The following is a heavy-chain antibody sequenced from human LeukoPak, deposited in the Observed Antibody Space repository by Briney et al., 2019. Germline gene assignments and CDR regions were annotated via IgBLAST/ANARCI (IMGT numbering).Heavy chain of an antibody. J-gene: IGHJ6*03. Sequence: GGSLRLSCAASGFTFSTYWMGWVRQAPGKGLEWVAKIKPDGSEKDHVDSVKGRFTISRDNSKNTLYLQMSSLRAEDTAVYYCARGRRIAAAGWQYYDYYMDVWGKGTTVTVSS. CDR2: IKPDGSEK. D-gene: IGHD6-13*01. CDR1: GFTFSTYW. V-gene: IGHV3-7*03. CDR3: ARGRRIAAAGWQYYDYYMDV.